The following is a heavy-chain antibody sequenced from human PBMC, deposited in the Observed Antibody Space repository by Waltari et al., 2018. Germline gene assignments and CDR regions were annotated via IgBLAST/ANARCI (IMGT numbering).Heavy chain of an antibody. D-gene: IGHD2-21*01. CDR3: ARDVDMSFYYYMDV. CDR1: GGPISSNPYY. V-gene: IGHV4-39*07. Sequence: QLQLQESGPRLVKPSETLSLSCTVSGGPISSNPYYWVWVRQPPGKGLEWMGSMYYSGNTYYTPSLKSRVTIAVDTAKNQVSLKLTSVSAADTAVYYCARDVDMSFYYYMDVWGKGTTVTISS. J-gene: IGHJ6*03. CDR2: MYYSGNT.